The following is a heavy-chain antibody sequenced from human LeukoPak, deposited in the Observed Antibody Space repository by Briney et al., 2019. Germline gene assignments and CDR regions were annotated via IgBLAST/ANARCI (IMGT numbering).Heavy chain of an antibody. J-gene: IGHJ5*02. CDR3: GRQVSWSTFGGNCFDP. CDR1: GGSISSSSYY. D-gene: IGHD3-3*01. CDR2: IYYSGST. Sequence: PSETLSLTCTVSGGSISSSSYYWGWIRQPPGKGLEWIGSIYYSGSTYYNPSLKSRVTISVDTSKNQFSLKLSSVTAADTAVYYCGRQVSWSTFGGNCFDPWGQGTLVTVSS. V-gene: IGHV4-39*01.